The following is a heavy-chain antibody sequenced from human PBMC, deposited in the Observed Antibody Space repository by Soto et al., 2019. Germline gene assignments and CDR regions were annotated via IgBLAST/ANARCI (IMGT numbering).Heavy chain of an antibody. CDR1: DDSINSDKFY. CDR3: ARLEGLATISYYFDF. V-gene: IGHV4-39*01. Sequence: HLQLQESGPGLVKPSETLSLMCSVSDDSINSDKFYWGWIRQPPGRGLEWIGSIYYRGNAYYNPSLKTRVTRSLDKSKSQFSLKLNSVTAADSAVYFCARLEGLATISYYFDFWGPGALVTVSS. J-gene: IGHJ4*02. CDR2: IYYRGNA. D-gene: IGHD3-9*01.